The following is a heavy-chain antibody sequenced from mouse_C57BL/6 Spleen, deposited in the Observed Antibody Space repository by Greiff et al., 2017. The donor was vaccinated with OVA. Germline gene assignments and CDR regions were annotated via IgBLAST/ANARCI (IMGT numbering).Heavy chain of an antibody. Sequence: EVQLQQSGPELVKPGASVKISCKASGYTFTDYYMNWVKQSHGKSLEWIGDINPNNGGTSYNQKFKGKATLTVDKSSSTAYMEPRSLTSEDSAVYYCASTMVTTFYAMDYWGQGTSVTVSS. V-gene: IGHV1-26*01. CDR1: GYTFTDYY. CDR3: ASTMVTTFYAMDY. J-gene: IGHJ4*01. D-gene: IGHD2-2*01. CDR2: INPNNGGT.